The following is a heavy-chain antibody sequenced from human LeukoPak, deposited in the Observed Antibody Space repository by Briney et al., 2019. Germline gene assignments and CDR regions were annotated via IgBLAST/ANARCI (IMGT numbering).Heavy chain of an antibody. J-gene: IGHJ4*02. V-gene: IGHV3-30*18. D-gene: IGHD6-13*01. CDR1: GFTFSSYG. Sequence: GESLKISCAASGFTFSSYGMHWVRQAPGKGLEWVAVISYDGSNKYYADSVKGRFTISRDNSKNTLYLQMNSLRAEDTAVYYCAKGAKGMSSSWYLFDYWGQGTLVTVSS. CDR2: ISYDGSNK. CDR3: AKGAKGMSSSWYLFDY.